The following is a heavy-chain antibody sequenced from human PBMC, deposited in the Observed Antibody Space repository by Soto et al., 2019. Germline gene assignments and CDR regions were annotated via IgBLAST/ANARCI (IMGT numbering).Heavy chain of an antibody. CDR1: GYTLTELS. Sequence: GASVKVSCKVSGYTLTELSMHWVRQAPGKGLEWMGGFDPEDGETIYAQKFQGRVTMTEDTSTDTAYMELSSLRSEDTAVYYCATRTGRIRFLEWLNFDYWGQGTLVTVSS. D-gene: IGHD3-3*01. CDR2: FDPEDGET. J-gene: IGHJ4*02. CDR3: ATRTGRIRFLEWLNFDY. V-gene: IGHV1-24*01.